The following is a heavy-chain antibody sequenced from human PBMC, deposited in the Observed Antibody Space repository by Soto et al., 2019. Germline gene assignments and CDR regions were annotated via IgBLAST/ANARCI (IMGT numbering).Heavy chain of an antibody. Sequence: SETLSLTCTVSGGSISSYYWSWIRQPPGKGLEWIGYIYYSGSTNYNPSLKSRVTISVDTSKNQFSLKLSSVTAADTAVYYCAREPTVTTLFFRGAYGMDVWGQGTTVTVSS. D-gene: IGHD4-17*01. CDR3: AREPTVTTLFFRGAYGMDV. V-gene: IGHV4-59*01. CDR1: GGSISSYY. CDR2: IYYSGST. J-gene: IGHJ6*02.